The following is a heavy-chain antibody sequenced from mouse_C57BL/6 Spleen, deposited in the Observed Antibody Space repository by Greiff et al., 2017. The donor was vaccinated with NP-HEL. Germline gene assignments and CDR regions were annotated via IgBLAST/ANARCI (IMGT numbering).Heavy chain of an antibody. J-gene: IGHJ2*01. Sequence: EVKLMESGGDLVKPGGSLKLSCAASGFTFSSYGMSWVRQTPDKRLEWVATISSGGSYTYYPDSVKGRFTISRDNAKNTLYLQMSSLKSEDTAMYYCARHTYSNYFDYWGKGTTLTVSS. CDR2: ISSGGSYT. CDR3: ARHTYSNYFDY. D-gene: IGHD2-5*01. V-gene: IGHV5-6*01. CDR1: GFTFSSYG.